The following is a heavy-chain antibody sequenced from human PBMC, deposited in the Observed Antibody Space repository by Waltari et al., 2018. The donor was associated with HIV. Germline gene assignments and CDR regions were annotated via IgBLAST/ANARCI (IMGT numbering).Heavy chain of an antibody. D-gene: IGHD3-10*01. CDR1: CDTFTNFG. J-gene: IGHJ4*02. Sequence: QVQLVQSGSEVKKPGSSVRVSCKTSCDTFTNFGISWVRQAPGQGLEWMGGIIPVFGTPTFGRKFQGRLSISADESASTAYMELSSLKSDDTAIYFCARFKFVGRRVDHFFDYWGQGSLVTVSS. CDR2: IIPVFGTP. CDR3: ARFKFVGRRVDHFFDY. V-gene: IGHV1-69*12.